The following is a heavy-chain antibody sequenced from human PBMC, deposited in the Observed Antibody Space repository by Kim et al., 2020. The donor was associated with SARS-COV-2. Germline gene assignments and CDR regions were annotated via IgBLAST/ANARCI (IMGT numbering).Heavy chain of an antibody. CDR2: ISAYNGNT. D-gene: IGHD6-19*01. CDR1: GYTFTSYG. J-gene: IGHJ6*02. V-gene: IGHV1-18*04. Sequence: ASVKVSCKAAGYTFTSYGISWVRQAPGQGLEWMGWISAYNGNTNYAQKLQGRVTMTTETSTRTAYMELRSLRSDDTAVYYGTSDQNSSGWYVRVYYYYGMDVFAQGTTLTVSS. CDR3: TSDQNSSGWYVRVYYYYGMDV.